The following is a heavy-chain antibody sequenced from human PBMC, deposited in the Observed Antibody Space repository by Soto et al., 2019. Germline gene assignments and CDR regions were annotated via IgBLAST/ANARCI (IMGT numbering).Heavy chain of an antibody. Sequence: QVQLQESGPGLVKPSQTLSLTCTVSGGSITSSGYYWSWIRQHPGEGLEWIGFTSNSGSTSYNPSLTSRVTISVDTSSNQFSLNLNSVTAADTAVYYCARGGGSTKVDYWGQGTLVTVSP. D-gene: IGHD2-2*01. V-gene: IGHV4-31*03. CDR2: TSNSGST. CDR1: GGSITSSGYY. J-gene: IGHJ4*02. CDR3: ARGGGSTKVDY.